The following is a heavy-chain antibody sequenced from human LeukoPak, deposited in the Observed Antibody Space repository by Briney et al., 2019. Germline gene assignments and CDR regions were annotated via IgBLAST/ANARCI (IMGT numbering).Heavy chain of an antibody. D-gene: IGHD6-6*01. Sequence: PSETLSLTCTVSGGSISSSSYYWGWIRQPPGKGLEWIGSIYYSGSTYYNPSLKSRVTISVDTSKNQFSLKLSSVTAADTAVYYCARFNDSSSPFDYWGQGTLVTVSS. CDR1: GGSISSSSYY. V-gene: IGHV4-39*01. J-gene: IGHJ4*02. CDR2: IYYSGST. CDR3: ARFNDSSSPFDY.